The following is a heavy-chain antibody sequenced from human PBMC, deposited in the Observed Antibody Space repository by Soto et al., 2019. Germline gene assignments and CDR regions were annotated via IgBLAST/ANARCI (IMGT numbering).Heavy chain of an antibody. CDR2: ISAYNGNT. D-gene: IGHD5-12*01. CDR1: GYTFTSYA. J-gene: IGHJ6*03. CDR3: ARAPEHYDRDYYYYYYMDV. Sequence: GASVKVSCKASGYTFTSYAMHWVRQAPGQGLEWMGWISAYNGNTNYAQKLQGRVTMTTDTSTSTAYMELRSLRSDDTAVYYCARAPEHYDRDYYYYYYMDVWGKGTTVTVSS. V-gene: IGHV1-18*01.